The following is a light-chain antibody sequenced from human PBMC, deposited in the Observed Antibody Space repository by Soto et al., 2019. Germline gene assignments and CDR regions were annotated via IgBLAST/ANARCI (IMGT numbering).Light chain of an antibody. V-gene: IGKV3-15*01. CDR3: QQYNNWPRT. J-gene: IGKJ1*01. CDR1: QSVSSD. Sequence: EIVMTQSPATLSVSPGERATLSCRASQSVSSDLAWYHQKPGQAPRLLIYSASTRATGIPARFRGSGSGTEFTLTINSLQSADFSVYYCQQYNNWPRTFGQGTKVEIK. CDR2: SAS.